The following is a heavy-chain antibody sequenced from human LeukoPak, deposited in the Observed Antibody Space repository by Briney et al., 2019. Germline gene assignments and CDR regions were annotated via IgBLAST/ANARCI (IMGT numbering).Heavy chain of an antibody. Sequence: PSGGSLRLSCAASGFTFSSYWMHWVRQAPGKGLVWVSRINSDGSSTSYADSVKGRFAISRDNAKNTLYLQMNSLRAEDTAVYYCARAMAVAARIVGFDIWGQGTMVTVSS. CDR1: GFTFSSYW. J-gene: IGHJ3*02. CDR2: INSDGSST. CDR3: ARAMAVAARIVGFDI. D-gene: IGHD6-19*01. V-gene: IGHV3-74*01.